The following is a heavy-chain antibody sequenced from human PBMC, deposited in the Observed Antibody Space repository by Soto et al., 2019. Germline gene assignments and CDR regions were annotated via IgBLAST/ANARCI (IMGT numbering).Heavy chain of an antibody. J-gene: IGHJ5*02. Sequence: QLLQSGGGLVQPGGSLTVSCAASGFTFGTTAMSWVRQAPGEGLEWVSTIDGSGGTTYYADSVKGRFTISRDNARNTVYLQMNSLRGDDTALYYCVKNSAWFNTWGQGALVTVSS. CDR2: IDGSGGTT. D-gene: IGHD3-10*01. CDR3: VKNSAWFNT. V-gene: IGHV3-23*01. CDR1: GFTFGTTA.